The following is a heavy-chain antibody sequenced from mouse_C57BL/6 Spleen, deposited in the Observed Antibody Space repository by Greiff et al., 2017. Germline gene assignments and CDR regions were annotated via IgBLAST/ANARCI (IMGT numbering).Heavy chain of an antibody. V-gene: IGHV1-5*01. Sequence: EVQLQESGTVLARPGASVKMSCKTSGYTFTSYWMHWVKQRPGQGLEWIGAIYPGNSDTSYNQKFKGKAKLTAVTSASTAYMELSSLTNEDSAVYYCTPRYEGYYAWFAYWGQGTLVTVSA. CDR1: GYTFTSYW. D-gene: IGHD2-3*01. CDR3: TPRYEGYYAWFAY. J-gene: IGHJ3*01. CDR2: IYPGNSDT.